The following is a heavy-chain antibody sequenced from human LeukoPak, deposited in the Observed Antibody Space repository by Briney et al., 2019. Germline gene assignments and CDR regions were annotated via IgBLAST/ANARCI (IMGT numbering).Heavy chain of an antibody. CDR1: GFTFSSYW. Sequence: GGSLRLSCAATGFTFSSYWVHWFRQAPGKWLVSVSRISTDGSSTSYADSVKGRFTISRNNDKTALYLQMKSLRAEDTALYYCARGLVATTPFDYLGQGTLVTVSS. D-gene: IGHD5-12*01. CDR3: ARGLVATTPFDY. J-gene: IGHJ4*02. V-gene: IGHV3-74*01. CDR2: ISTDGSST.